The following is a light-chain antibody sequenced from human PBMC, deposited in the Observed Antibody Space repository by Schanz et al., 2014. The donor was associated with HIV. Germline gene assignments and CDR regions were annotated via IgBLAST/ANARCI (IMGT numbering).Light chain of an antibody. V-gene: IGLV2-8*01. CDR2: EVS. Sequence: QSALTQPPSASGSPGQSVTISCTGTSTDIGGYRYVSWYQQHPGKAPKLMIYEVSKRPSGVPARFSGSKSGNTASLTVSAVQPEDEADYYCSSYAGSNNLVVFGGGTKLTVL. CDR3: SSYAGSNNLVV. J-gene: IGLJ2*01. CDR1: STDIGGYRY.